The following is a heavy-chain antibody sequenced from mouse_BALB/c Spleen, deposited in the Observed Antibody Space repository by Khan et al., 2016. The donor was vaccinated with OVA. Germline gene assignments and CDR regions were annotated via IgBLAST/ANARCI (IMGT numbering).Heavy chain of an antibody. V-gene: IGHV1-77*01. Sequence: QVQLQQPGPELVKPGASVKMSCKASGYTFTDYVINWVKQKTGQGLEWIGDIYPGSGSTYYNEKFKGKAKLTADKSSNTAYMQLSSLTFVDSAVYFCARGGYSVFAYWGQGTLVTVSA. J-gene: IGHJ3*01. D-gene: IGHD1-1*01. CDR2: IYPGSGST. CDR1: GYTFTDYV. CDR3: ARGGYSVFAY.